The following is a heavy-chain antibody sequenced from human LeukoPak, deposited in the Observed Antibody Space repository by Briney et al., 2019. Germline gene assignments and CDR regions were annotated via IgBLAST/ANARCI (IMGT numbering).Heavy chain of an antibody. Sequence: GASVKVSCKASGYTFTAYYMHWVRQAPGQGLEWMGWINPKSGGTNYVQKFQGRVTMTRDTSISTAYMELSRLRSDDTAAYYCARDPYSTSPPDYWGQGTLVTVSS. CDR1: GYTFTAYY. CDR2: INPKSGGT. CDR3: ARDPYSTSPPDY. D-gene: IGHD6-6*01. J-gene: IGHJ4*02. V-gene: IGHV1-2*02.